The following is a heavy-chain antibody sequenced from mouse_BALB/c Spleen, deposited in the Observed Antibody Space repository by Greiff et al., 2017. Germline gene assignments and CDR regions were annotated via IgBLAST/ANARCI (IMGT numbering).Heavy chain of an antibody. Sequence: EVQLQQSGAELVKPGASVKLSCTASGFNFKDSYMHWVKQRPEQGLEWIGRIDPANGNTKYDPKFQGKATITADTSSNTAYLQLSSLTSEDTAVYYCARSPYDYLDYWGQGTTLTVSS. CDR2: IDPANGNT. CDR1: GFNFKDSY. CDR3: ARSPYDYLDY. J-gene: IGHJ2*01. V-gene: IGHV14-3*02. D-gene: IGHD2-3*01.